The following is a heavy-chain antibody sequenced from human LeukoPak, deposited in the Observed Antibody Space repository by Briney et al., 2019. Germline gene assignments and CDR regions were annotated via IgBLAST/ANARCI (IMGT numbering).Heavy chain of an antibody. V-gene: IGHV3-21*01. CDR1: GFTFSSYS. J-gene: IGHJ4*02. Sequence: GGSLRLSCAASGFTFSSYSMNWLRQAPGKGLEWVSSISSSSSYIYYADSVKGRFTISRDNAKNSLYLQMNSLRAEDTAVYYCARGIAVAGHDYWGQGTLVTVSS. CDR3: ARGIAVAGHDY. CDR2: ISSSSSYI. D-gene: IGHD6-19*01.